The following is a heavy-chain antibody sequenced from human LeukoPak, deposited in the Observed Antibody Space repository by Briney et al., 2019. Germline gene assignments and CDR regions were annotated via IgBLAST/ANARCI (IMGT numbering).Heavy chain of an antibody. CDR3: ARDQATMIRNGFDV. J-gene: IGHJ6*02. D-gene: IGHD3-16*01. Sequence: GGSLRLSCAASGFTFSSYGMHWVRQAPGKGLEWVAVIWYDGSNKYYADSVKGRFTISRDTSKNTVFLQMNSLRAEDTALYYCARDQATMIRNGFDVWGQGTTVTVSS. V-gene: IGHV3-33*01. CDR2: IWYDGSNK. CDR1: GFTFSSYG.